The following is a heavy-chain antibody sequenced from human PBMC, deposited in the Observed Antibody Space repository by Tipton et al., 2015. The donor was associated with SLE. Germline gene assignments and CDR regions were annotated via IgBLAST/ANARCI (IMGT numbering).Heavy chain of an antibody. V-gene: IGHV3-23*01. J-gene: IGHJ4*02. D-gene: IGHD3-10*01. CDR3: AKGVAYFYGSSSYHKTYYFDY. Sequence: SLRLSCAASGFIFSDYWMSWVRQAPGKGLEWVSTVSASGRSTHYADSVKGRFTISRDKSENTLFLQMISLRAEDTAIYYCAKGVAYFYGSSSYHKTYYFDYWGQGTLVTVSS. CDR1: GFIFSDYW. CDR2: VSASGRST.